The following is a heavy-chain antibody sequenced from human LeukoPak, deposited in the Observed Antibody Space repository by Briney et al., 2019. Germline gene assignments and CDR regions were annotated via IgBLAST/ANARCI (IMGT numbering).Heavy chain of an antibody. CDR1: GGSFSGYY. D-gene: IGHD6-6*01. J-gene: IGHJ6*03. Sequence: SETLSLTCAVYGGSFSGYYWSWIRQPPGKGLEWIGEINHSGSTNYNPSLKSRVTISVDTSKNQFSLKLSSVTAADTAVYYCARVVRVGAARWKGSDYYYYYMDVWGKGTTVTVSS. V-gene: IGHV4-34*01. CDR2: INHSGST. CDR3: ARVVRVGAARWKGSDYYYYYMDV.